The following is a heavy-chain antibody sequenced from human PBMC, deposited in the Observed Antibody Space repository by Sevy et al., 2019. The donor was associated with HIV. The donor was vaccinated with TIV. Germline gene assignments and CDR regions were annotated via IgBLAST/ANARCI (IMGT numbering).Heavy chain of an antibody. Sequence: SETLSLTCTVSGGSISSYYWSWIRQPPGKGLEWIGYIYYSGSTNYNPSLKSRVTISVDTSKNQFSLKLSSVTAADTAVYYCARDRRYSSSWYEAVNWLDPWGQGTLVTVSS. CDR3: ARDRRYSSSWYEAVNWLDP. CDR1: GGSISSYY. D-gene: IGHD6-13*01. CDR2: IYYSGST. V-gene: IGHV4-59*01. J-gene: IGHJ5*02.